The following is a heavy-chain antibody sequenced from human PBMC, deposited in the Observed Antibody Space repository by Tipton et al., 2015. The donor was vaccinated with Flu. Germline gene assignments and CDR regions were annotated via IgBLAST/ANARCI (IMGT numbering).Heavy chain of an antibody. Sequence: LRLTCTVSGGPISSSSYYWGWIRQPPGKGLEWIGSIYYSGSTYYNPSLKSRVTISVDTSKNQFSLKLSSVTAADTAVYYCARSIAVSMDVWGQGTTVTVSS. CDR1: GGPISSSSYY. J-gene: IGHJ6*02. CDR2: IYYSGST. D-gene: IGHD6-19*01. CDR3: ARSIAVSMDV. V-gene: IGHV4-39*07.